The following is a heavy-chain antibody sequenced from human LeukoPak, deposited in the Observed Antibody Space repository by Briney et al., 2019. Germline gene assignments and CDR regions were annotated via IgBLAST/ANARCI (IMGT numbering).Heavy chain of an antibody. CDR3: AKGPRSYDFWSGYYVADAFDI. V-gene: IGHV1-46*01. Sequence: ASVKVSCKASGYTFTSYYMHWVRQAPGQGLEWMGIINPSGGSTSYAQKFQGRVTMTRDTSTSTVYMELNSLRAEDTAVYYCAKGPRSYDFWSGYYVADAFDIWGQGTMVTVSS. CDR2: INPSGGST. D-gene: IGHD3-3*01. J-gene: IGHJ3*02. CDR1: GYTFTSYY.